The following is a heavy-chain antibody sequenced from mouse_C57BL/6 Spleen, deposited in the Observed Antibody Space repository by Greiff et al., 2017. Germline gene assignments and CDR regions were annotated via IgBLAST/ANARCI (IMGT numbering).Heavy chain of an antibody. CDR3: ERNWDDYAMVY. V-gene: IGHV5-16*01. J-gene: IGHJ4*01. CDR2: INYDGSST. CDR1: GFTFSDYY. D-gene: IGHD4-1*01. Sequence: EVMLVESEGGLVQPGSSMKLSCTASGFTFSDYYMAWVRQVPEKGLEWVANINYDGSSTYYLDSLKSRFIISRDNAKNILYLQMSSLKSEDTATYYCERNWDDYAMVYWGQGTSVTVSS.